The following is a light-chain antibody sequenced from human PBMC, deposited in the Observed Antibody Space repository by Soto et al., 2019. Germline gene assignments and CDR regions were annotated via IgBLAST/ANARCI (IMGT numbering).Light chain of an antibody. J-gene: IGKJ1*01. V-gene: IGKV3-20*01. CDR2: DAS. CDR1: QSVSGNH. Sequence: EVVMTQSPGTLSLSPGEAATLSCRASQSVSGNHLAWYQQKPGQSPRLVIYDASSRAAGIPDRFSGSGSGTDFTLTISRLEPEDFAVYFCYQYDSSPWTFGQGAKVDIK. CDR3: YQYDSSPWT.